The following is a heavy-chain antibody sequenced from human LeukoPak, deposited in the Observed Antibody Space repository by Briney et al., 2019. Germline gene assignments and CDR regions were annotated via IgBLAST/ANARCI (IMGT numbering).Heavy chain of an antibody. CDR1: GFTFSSYA. CDR2: IRGSGDRT. J-gene: IGHJ6*03. CDR3: AKDSKIVGATFRSYHYMDV. D-gene: IGHD1-26*01. V-gene: IGHV3-23*01. Sequence: GGSLRLSCAASGFTFSSYAMSWVRQAPGKGLEWVSAIRGSGDRTHYADSVKGRFTISRDNSKNTLYLHMTSLRAEDTAVYYCAKDSKIVGATFRSYHYMDVWGKGTAVTVSS.